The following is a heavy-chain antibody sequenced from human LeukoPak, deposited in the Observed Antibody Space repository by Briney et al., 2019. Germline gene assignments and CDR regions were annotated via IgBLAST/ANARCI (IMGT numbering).Heavy chain of an antibody. V-gene: IGHV1-2*06. CDR1: GYTFTGYY. D-gene: IGHD2-21*01. J-gene: IGHJ4*02. CDR2: INPNSGGT. Sequence: ASVKVSCKASGYTFTGYYMHWVRQAPGQGLEWMGRINPNSGGTNYAQKFQGRVTMTRDTSISTTYMELSRLRSDVTAVYYCAKDPPPGYSPPLDYFDYWGQGTLVTVSS. CDR3: AKDPPPGYSPPLDYFDY.